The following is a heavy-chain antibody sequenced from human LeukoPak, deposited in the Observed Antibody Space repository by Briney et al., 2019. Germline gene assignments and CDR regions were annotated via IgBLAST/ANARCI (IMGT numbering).Heavy chain of an antibody. D-gene: IGHD2-2*01. J-gene: IGHJ4*02. V-gene: IGHV3-66*01. Sequence: GGSLRLSCAASGFTVSSNYMSWVRQAPGKGLEWVSIIYSGGSTYYTDSVRGRFIISRDISKHTVYLQMNSLRAEDMAVYYCARVGDCGRARCYAIDYWGQGTLVTVSS. CDR3: ARVGDCGRARCYAIDY. CDR2: IYSGGST. CDR1: GFTVSSNY.